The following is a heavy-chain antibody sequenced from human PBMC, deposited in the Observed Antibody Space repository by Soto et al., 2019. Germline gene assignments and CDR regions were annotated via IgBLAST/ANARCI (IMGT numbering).Heavy chain of an antibody. CDR2: ISGSGGST. CDR3: AKAPTDWGPGYYGMDV. Sequence: PXVCLRLSCAASGFSFSSYAMSWVGQAPGKGLEWVSAISGSGGSTYYADSVKGRFTISRDNSKNTLYLQMNSLRAEDTAVYYCAKAPTDWGPGYYGMDVWGQGTTVTVSS. CDR1: GFSFSSYA. J-gene: IGHJ6*02. V-gene: IGHV3-23*01. D-gene: IGHD7-27*01.